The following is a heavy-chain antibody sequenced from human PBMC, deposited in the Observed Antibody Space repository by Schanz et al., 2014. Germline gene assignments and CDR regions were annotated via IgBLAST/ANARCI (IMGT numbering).Heavy chain of an antibody. CDR2: LDLEDGEI. V-gene: IGHV1-24*01. D-gene: IGHD3-10*01. Sequence: QVQLVQSGAEVKKAGASVKVSCKVSGYTLSKLSIHWVRQAPGKGLEWMGGLDLEDGEIVSAEQLKCRVTMTEDTSTDTAYMELSSLRSQDTAVYYCATAEDASGSYGLPACGVWGQGTTVIVSS. CDR3: ATAEDASGSYGLPACGV. CDR1: GYTLSKLS. J-gene: IGHJ6*02.